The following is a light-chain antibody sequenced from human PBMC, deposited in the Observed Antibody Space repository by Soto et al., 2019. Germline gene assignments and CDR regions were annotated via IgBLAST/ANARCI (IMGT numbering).Light chain of an antibody. J-gene: IGKJ4*01. CDR1: QSVSSS. Sequence: EIVLTQSPATLSLSPGERATLSCRASQSVSSSLAWYQQKPGQAPRLLVYDASNRATGIPARFSGSGSGTDFTLTISILVSEDFAVYYCQQRSSWPPTFGGGTKV. V-gene: IGKV3-11*01. CDR2: DAS. CDR3: QQRSSWPPT.